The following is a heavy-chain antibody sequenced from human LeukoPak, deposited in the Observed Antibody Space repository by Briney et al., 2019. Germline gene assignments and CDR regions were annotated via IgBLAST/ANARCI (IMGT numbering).Heavy chain of an antibody. Sequence: GRSLRLSCAGSGFTFSNYGMHWVRQAPGKGPEWVAVISYDGTNKYYADSVKGRFTISRDNAKNLLYLQMNSLRAEDTAVYFCARLSSWVFEIWGQGTMVTVSS. CDR3: ARLSSWVFEI. D-gene: IGHD3-16*01. CDR2: ISYDGTNK. J-gene: IGHJ3*02. CDR1: GFTFSNYG. V-gene: IGHV3-30*03.